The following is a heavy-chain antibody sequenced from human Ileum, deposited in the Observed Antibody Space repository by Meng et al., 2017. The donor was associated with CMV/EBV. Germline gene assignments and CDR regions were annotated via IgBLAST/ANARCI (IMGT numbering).Heavy chain of an antibody. J-gene: IGHJ4*02. CDR1: EDSVSSHSAA. Sequence: SEDSVSSHSAAWNWIRQSPSRGLEWLGRTYYRSKWYNDYSVSVKSRISINSDTSKNQFSLQLNSVTPEDTAVYYCARAGSGGRSFDYWGQGTLVTVSS. V-gene: IGHV6-1*01. D-gene: IGHD6-19*01. CDR2: TYYRSKWYN. CDR3: ARAGSGGRSFDY.